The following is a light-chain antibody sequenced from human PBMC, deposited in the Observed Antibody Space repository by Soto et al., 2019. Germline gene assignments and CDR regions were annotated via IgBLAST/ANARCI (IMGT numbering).Light chain of an antibody. CDR1: SSDVGGYHY. CDR2: EVI. J-gene: IGLJ1*01. CDR3: SSYAGSDNLYV. Sequence: QSALTQPPSASGSPGQSVTISCTGSSSDVGGYHYVSWYQQHPGKAPKLIIYEVIERPSGVPDRFSGSKSGNTSSLTVSGLQADDEADYYCSSYAGSDNLYVFGTGTKVTVL. V-gene: IGLV2-8*01.